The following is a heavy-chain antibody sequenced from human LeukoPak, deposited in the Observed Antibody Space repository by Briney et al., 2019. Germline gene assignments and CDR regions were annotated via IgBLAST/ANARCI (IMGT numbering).Heavy chain of an antibody. CDR2: IYHSGST. V-gene: IGHV4-30-2*01. CDR3: ARGAAINLDYFDY. Sequence: SETLPLTCAVSGGSISSGGYSWSWIRQPPGKGLEWIGYIYHSGSTYYNPSLKSRVTISVDRSKNQFSLKLSSVTAADTAVYYCARGAAINLDYFDYWGQGTLVTVSS. J-gene: IGHJ4*02. CDR1: GGSISSGGYS. D-gene: IGHD5-18*01.